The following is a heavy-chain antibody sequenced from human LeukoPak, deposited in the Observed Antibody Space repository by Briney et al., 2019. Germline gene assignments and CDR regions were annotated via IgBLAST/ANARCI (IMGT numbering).Heavy chain of an antibody. V-gene: IGHV1-69*05. CDR3: ATEREGWGSYRPYYFDY. J-gene: IGHJ4*02. CDR2: IIPIFGTA. CDR1: GGTFSSYA. D-gene: IGHD3-16*02. Sequence: SVKVSCKASGGTFSSYAISWVRQAPRQGLEWMGGIIPIFGTANYAQKFQGRVTITTDESTSTAYMELSSLRSEDTAVYYCATEREGWGSYRPYYFDYWGQGTLVTVSS.